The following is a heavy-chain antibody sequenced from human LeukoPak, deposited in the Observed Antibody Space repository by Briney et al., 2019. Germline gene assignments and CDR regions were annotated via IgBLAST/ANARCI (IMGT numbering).Heavy chain of an antibody. V-gene: IGHV1-46*01. J-gene: IGHJ3*02. CDR1: GYTFTSYY. CDR2: INPSGGST. Sequence: VASVKVSCKASGYTFTSYYMNWVRQATGQGLEWMGIINPSGGSTSYAQKFQGRVTMTRDTSTSTVYMELSSLRSEDTAVYYCARDCRGSTSCYMAAFDIWGQGTMVTVSS. CDR3: ARDCRGSTSCYMAAFDI. D-gene: IGHD2-2*02.